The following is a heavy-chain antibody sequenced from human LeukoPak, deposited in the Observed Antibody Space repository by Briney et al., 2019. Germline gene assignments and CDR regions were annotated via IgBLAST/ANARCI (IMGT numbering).Heavy chain of an antibody. D-gene: IGHD6-19*01. CDR3: AKESSGWGYFQH. CDR2: ISGSGGST. CDR1: GFTFSSYA. Sequence: GSLRLSXXXSGFTFSSYAMSWVRQAPGKGLEWVSAISGSGGSTYYADSVKGRFTISRDNSKNTLYLQMNSLRAEDTAVYYCAKESSGWGYFQHWGQGTLVTVSS. J-gene: IGHJ1*01. V-gene: IGHV3-23*01.